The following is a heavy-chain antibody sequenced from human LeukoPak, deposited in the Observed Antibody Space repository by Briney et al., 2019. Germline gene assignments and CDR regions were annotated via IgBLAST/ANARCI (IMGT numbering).Heavy chain of an antibody. CDR2: VHYIGST. CDR1: GGSFSAYY. J-gene: IGHJ5*02. V-gene: IGHV4-34*01. CDR3: VHGGYCSSASCYHWFDP. D-gene: IGHD2-2*01. Sequence: SETLSLTCAVYGGSFSAYYWSWIRQPPGKGLEWIGSVHYIGSTYYNPSLESRVTISEDTSNNQFSLKLRSVTAADTAVYYCVHGGYCSSASCYHWFDPWGQGTLVTVSS.